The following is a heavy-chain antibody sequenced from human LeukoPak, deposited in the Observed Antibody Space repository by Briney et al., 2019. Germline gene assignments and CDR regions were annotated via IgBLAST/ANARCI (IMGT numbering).Heavy chain of an antibody. CDR3: ARQVHSVYDATLFDS. D-gene: IGHD5/OR15-5a*01. Sequence: GGSLRLSCAASGFTFSTSWMHWVRQVPGKGLVWVSRINSDGRSTDYADSVKGRFTISRDNTKNTRYLQMNSLRAEDTAVYYCARQVHSVYDATLFDSWGQGTLVTVSS. V-gene: IGHV3-74*01. CDR2: INSDGRST. J-gene: IGHJ4*02. CDR1: GFTFSTSW.